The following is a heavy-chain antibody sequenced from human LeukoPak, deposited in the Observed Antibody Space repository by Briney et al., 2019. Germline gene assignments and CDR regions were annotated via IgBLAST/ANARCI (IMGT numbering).Heavy chain of an antibody. D-gene: IGHD3-10*01. CDR2: ISWNSGSI. Sequence: PGGSLRLSCAASGFTFDDYAMHWVWQAPGKGLEWVSGISWNSGSIGYADSVKGRFTISRDNAKNSLYLQMNSLRAEDTALYYCAKDSKSYGSSAFDYWGQGTLVTVSS. J-gene: IGHJ4*02. CDR1: GFTFDDYA. V-gene: IGHV3-9*01. CDR3: AKDSKSYGSSAFDY.